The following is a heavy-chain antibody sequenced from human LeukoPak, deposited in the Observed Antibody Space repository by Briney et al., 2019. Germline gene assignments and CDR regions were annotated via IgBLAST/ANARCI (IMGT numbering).Heavy chain of an antibody. Sequence: SVKVSCKASGGTFSSYAISWVRQAPGQGLEWMGGIIPIFGTANYAQKFQGRVTITTDESTSTAYMELSSLRSEDTAVYYCARGGWSYYIVGAFDIWGQGTMVTVSS. CDR3: ARGGWSYYIVGAFDI. CDR2: IIPIFGTA. CDR1: GGTFSSYA. D-gene: IGHD1-26*01. J-gene: IGHJ3*02. V-gene: IGHV1-69*05.